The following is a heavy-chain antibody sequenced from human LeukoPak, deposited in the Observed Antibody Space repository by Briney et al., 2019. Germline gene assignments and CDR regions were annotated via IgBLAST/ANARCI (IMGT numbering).Heavy chain of an antibody. CDR2: INPNSGGT. J-gene: IGHJ4*02. V-gene: IGHV1-2*02. CDR3: ARGRPYYYDSSGHIDY. D-gene: IGHD3-22*01. CDR1: GYTFTGYY. Sequence: ASVKVSCKASGYTFTGYYMHWVRQAPGQGLEWMGWINPNSGGTNYAQKFQGRVTMTRDTSISTAYMELSRLRSDDTAVYYCARGRPYYYDSSGHIDYWGQGTLVTVSS.